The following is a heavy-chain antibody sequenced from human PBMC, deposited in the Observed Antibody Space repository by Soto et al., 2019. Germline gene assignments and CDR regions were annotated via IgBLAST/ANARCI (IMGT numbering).Heavy chain of an antibody. CDR2: IYWDVDK. J-gene: IGHJ4*02. V-gene: IGHV2-5*02. CDR3: AHSLIPNWGSRGAFDY. Sequence: QITLKESGPTLVKPTQTLTLTCTFSGFSLSTSGVGVGWIRQPPGKALERLALIYWDVDKRYSPSLKSRLTITKDTSKNQVVLTMTNMDPVDTATYYCAHSLIPNWGSRGAFDYWGQGTLVTVSS. CDR1: GFSLSTSGVG. D-gene: IGHD7-27*01.